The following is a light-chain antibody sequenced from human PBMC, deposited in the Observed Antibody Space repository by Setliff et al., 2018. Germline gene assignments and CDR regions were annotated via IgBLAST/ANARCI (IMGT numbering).Light chain of an antibody. J-gene: IGLJ2*01. Sequence: QSVLTQPPSASGSPGQSVTISCTGTSSDIGAYNYVSWYQQHPGKAPKLMIYEVNKRPSGVPDHFSGSKSGNTASLTVSGLQAEDEADYYCTSYAAKEIFGGGTQLTVL. CDR2: EVN. CDR1: SSDIGAYNY. CDR3: TSYAAKEI. V-gene: IGLV2-8*01.